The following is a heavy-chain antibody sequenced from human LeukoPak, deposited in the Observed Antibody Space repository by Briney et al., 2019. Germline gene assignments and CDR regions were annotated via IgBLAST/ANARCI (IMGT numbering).Heavy chain of an antibody. D-gene: IGHD2-15*01. Sequence: GRSLRLSCAASGFTFSSYAMSWVRQAPGKGLEWVSAISGSGGSTYYADSVKGRFTISRDNSKNTLYLQMNSLRAEDTAVYYCAKDGGDIVVVVAATTSSFDYWGQGTLVTVSS. CDR1: GFTFSSYA. CDR3: AKDGGDIVVVVAATTSSFDY. J-gene: IGHJ4*02. V-gene: IGHV3-23*01. CDR2: ISGSGGST.